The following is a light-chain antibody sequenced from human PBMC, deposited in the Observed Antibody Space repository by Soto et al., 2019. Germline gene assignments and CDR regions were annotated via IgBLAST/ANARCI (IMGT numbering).Light chain of an antibody. V-gene: IGKV1-39*01. CDR1: QSISSY. CDR2: AAS. J-gene: IGKJ2*01. CDR3: QQSYSTPYT. Sequence: DIQMTQSPSSLSASVGDRVTITCRASQSISSYLHWYQQKPGKAPKLLIYAASNLQSGVPSRFSGSGSGTDFTLTITSLQPEDFATYYCQQSYSTPYTFGQGTKVEIK.